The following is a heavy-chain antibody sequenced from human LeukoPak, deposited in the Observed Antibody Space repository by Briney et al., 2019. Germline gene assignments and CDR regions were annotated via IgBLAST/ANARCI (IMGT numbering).Heavy chain of an antibody. V-gene: IGHV4-34*01. CDR2: INHSGST. J-gene: IGHJ4*02. D-gene: IGHD2/OR15-2a*01. Sequence: PSETLSLTCAVYGGSFSGYYWSWIRQPPGKGLEWIGEINHSGSTNYNPSLKSRVTISVDTSKNQFSLKLSSVTAADTAVYYCARAIYGPPNYFDYWGQGTLVTVSS. CDR1: GGSFSGYY. CDR3: ARAIYGPPNYFDY.